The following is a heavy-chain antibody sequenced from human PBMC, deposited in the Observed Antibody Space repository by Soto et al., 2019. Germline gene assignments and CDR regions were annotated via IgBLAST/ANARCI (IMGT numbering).Heavy chain of an antibody. D-gene: IGHD2-15*01. CDR3: ARGIATGQLDP. Sequence: ASVKVSCKASGYTFTRLTMNWVRQAPGQRLEWMGWINPDNGNTKSSQKFQDRVIITRDTSASTAYMDLSSLRSEDTAVYYCARGIATGQLDPWGQGTLVTVSS. V-gene: IGHV1-3*01. CDR1: GYTFTRLT. CDR2: INPDNGNT. J-gene: IGHJ5*02.